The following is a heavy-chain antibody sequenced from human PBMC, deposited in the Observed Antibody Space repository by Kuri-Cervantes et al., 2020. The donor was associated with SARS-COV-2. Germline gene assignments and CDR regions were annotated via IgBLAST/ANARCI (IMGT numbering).Heavy chain of an antibody. J-gene: IGHJ6*02. Sequence: GESLKISCAASGFTFSNYAMQWVRQAPGKGLDWVSGIYGSDTYYADSVKGRFTVSRDISKNTLYLQMNGLRAEDTAVYYCAKTLSTVRYYWYGMDVWGQGTPVTVSS. CDR3: AKTLSTVRYYWYGMDV. CDR1: GFTFSNYA. D-gene: IGHD4-11*01. CDR2: IYGSDT. V-gene: IGHV3-23*01.